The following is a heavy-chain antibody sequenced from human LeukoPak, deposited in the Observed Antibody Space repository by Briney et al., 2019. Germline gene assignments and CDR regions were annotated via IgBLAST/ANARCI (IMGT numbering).Heavy chain of an antibody. J-gene: IGHJ4*02. CDR1: GFTFSSYA. V-gene: IGHV3-23*01. D-gene: IGHD5-12*01. CDR3: ANDPAGYDSIGIDY. CDR2: ISGSGGST. Sequence: PGGSLRLSCAASGFTFSSYAMSWVRQAPGKGLEWVSAISGSGGSTYYADSVKGRFTISRDNSKNTLYLQMNSLRAEDTAVYYCANDPAGYDSIGIDYWGQGTLVTVSS.